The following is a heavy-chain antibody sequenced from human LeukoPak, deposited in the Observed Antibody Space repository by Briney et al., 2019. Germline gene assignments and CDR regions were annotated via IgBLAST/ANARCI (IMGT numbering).Heavy chain of an antibody. Sequence: KSSETLSLTCSVSGGSISSSSSDYYWGWVRQPPGKGLEWIGSISYSWTTYYNPSLKSRVTISADTSNNQFSLKLTSVTAAYTAVYYCARHRHSHHYDYWGQGTLVTVSS. D-gene: IGHD5-18*01. CDR1: GGSISSSSSDYY. CDR2: ISYSWTT. J-gene: IGHJ4*01. CDR3: ARHRHSHHYDY. V-gene: IGHV4-39*01.